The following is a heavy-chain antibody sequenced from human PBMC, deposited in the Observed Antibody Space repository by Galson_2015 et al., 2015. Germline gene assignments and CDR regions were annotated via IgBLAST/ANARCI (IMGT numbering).Heavy chain of an antibody. V-gene: IGHV3-23*01. J-gene: IGHJ4*02. CDR1: GFTFNTYA. D-gene: IGHD4-17*01. Sequence: SLRLSCAGSGFTFNTYAMNWVRQAPGKGLEWVSGITGSGGSTYYADSVKGRFTISRDNSKNTLHLQMNSLRAEDTAIYYCAKDRQVSTVTTQGIFDYWGQGALVTVSS. CDR2: ITGSGGST. CDR3: AKDRQVSTVTTQGIFDY.